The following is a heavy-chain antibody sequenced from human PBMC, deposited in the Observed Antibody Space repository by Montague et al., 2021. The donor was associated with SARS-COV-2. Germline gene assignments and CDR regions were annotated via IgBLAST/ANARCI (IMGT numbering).Heavy chain of an antibody. CDR2: TNPDESTT. Sequence: SLRLSCAAPGFTFSTSWMHWVRQAPGKGLVWVSLTNPDESTTYYADSVKGRFTISRDNAQNTLYLQMNSLTAEDSAVYYCTRDQGYRACDVWGQGTVVTVSS. CDR3: TRDQGYRACDV. V-gene: IGHV3-74*01. CDR1: GFTFSTSW. D-gene: IGHD2-15*01. J-gene: IGHJ3*01.